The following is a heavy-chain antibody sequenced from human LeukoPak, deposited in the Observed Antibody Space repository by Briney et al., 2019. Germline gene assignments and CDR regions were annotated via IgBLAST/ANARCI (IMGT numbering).Heavy chain of an antibody. J-gene: IGHJ4*02. D-gene: IGHD2-21*02. V-gene: IGHV3-23*01. Sequence: PGGSLRLACAASGLTVSSNYMSWVRQAPGKGLEWVSSISGSGGSTYCADSVKGRFTISRDNSKNTLYLQMNSLRAEDTAVYYCAKSRGVVVVTAMDYWGQGTLVTVSS. CDR1: GLTVSSNY. CDR3: AKSRGVVVVTAMDY. CDR2: ISGSGGST.